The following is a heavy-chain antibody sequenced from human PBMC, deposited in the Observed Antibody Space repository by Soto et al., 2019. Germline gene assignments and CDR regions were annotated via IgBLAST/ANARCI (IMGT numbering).Heavy chain of an antibody. Sequence: QLQLQESGPGLVKPSETLSLTCTVSGGSISSSSYYWGWIRQPPGKGLEWIGRIYYSGSTYYNPSLKSRVTISVDTSKNQFSLKLSSVTAADTAVYYCARREMGYCSGGSCESGMDVWGQGTTVTVSS. CDR1: GGSISSSSYY. CDR2: IYYSGST. CDR3: ARREMGYCSGGSCESGMDV. D-gene: IGHD2-15*01. V-gene: IGHV4-39*01. J-gene: IGHJ6*02.